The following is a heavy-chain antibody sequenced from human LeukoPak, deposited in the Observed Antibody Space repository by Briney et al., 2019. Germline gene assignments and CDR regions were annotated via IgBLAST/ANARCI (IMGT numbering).Heavy chain of an antibody. CDR2: ISGSGGNT. Sequence: GGSLRLSCAASGFTFSNYVMSWVRQAPGKGLEWVSAISGSGGNTYYADSVKGRFTISRDSSKNTLDLQMNSLRAEDAAVYYCANEYSKGDIWGQGTMAPVSS. V-gene: IGHV3-23*01. CDR3: ANEYSKGDI. CDR1: GFTFSNYV. J-gene: IGHJ3*02. D-gene: IGHD4-11*01.